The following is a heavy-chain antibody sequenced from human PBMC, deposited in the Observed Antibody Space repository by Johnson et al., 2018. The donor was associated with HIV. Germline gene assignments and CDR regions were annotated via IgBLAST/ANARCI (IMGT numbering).Heavy chain of an antibody. J-gene: IGHJ3*02. D-gene: IGHD7-27*01. CDR2: ISSSGSTI. CDR1: GFAVSGNY. CDR3: ATWAPDAFDI. Sequence: QVQLVESGGGLIQPGGSLRLSCAASGFAVSGNYMSWVRQAPGKGLEWISYISSSGSTIYYADSVKGRFTISRDNAKNSLYLQMNSLRAEDTAVYYCATWAPDAFDIWGQGTMVTVSS. V-gene: IGHV3-11*04.